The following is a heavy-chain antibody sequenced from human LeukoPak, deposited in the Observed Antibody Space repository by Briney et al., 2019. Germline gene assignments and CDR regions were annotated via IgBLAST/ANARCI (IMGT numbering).Heavy chain of an antibody. CDR2: INPNSGGT. D-gene: IGHD2-2*01. V-gene: IGHV1-2*02. CDR3: ARECSTTSCSFTFDY. CDR1: GYTFTGYY. Sequence: ASVKVSCKASGYTFTGYYMHWVRQAPGQGLEWIGWINPNSGGTNYAQKFQGRVTMTRDTSITTAYMELSRLRSDDTAVYYCARECSTTSCSFTFDYWGQGTLVTVSS. J-gene: IGHJ4*02.